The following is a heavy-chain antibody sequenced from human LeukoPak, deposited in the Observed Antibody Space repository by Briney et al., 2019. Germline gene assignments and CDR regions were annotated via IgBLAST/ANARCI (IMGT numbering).Heavy chain of an antibody. V-gene: IGHV3-21*05. Sequence: PGGSLRPSCAASGFTFSSYEMNWVRQAPGKGLEWVSYISSSSSYTNYADSVKGRFTISRDNAKTSLYLQMNSLRGEDTAVYYCARGQQWLVTIWGQGTMVTVSS. D-gene: IGHD6-19*01. CDR1: GFTFSSYE. J-gene: IGHJ3*02. CDR2: ISSSSSYT. CDR3: ARGQQWLVTI.